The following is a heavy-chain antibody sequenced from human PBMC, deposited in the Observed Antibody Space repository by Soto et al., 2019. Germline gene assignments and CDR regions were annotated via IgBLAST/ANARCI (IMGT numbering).Heavy chain of an antibody. Sequence: LSLTCAVSGGSISSGGYSWSWIRQPPGKGLEWIGYIYHSGSTYYNPSLKSRVTISVDRSKNQFSLKLSSVTAADTAVYYCARVTRLRLGELSLDYWGQGTLVTVSS. D-gene: IGHD3-16*02. CDR1: GGSISSGGYS. CDR2: IYHSGST. V-gene: IGHV4-30-2*01. CDR3: ARVTRLRLGELSLDY. J-gene: IGHJ4*02.